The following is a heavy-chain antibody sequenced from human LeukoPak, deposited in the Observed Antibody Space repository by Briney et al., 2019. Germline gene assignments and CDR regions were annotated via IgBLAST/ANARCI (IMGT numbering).Heavy chain of an antibody. CDR3: VRRSVRAWFDP. D-gene: IGHD6-19*01. CDR1: GGSISSYY. Sequence: PSETLSLTCTVSGGSISSYYWSWIRQPPGKGLEWIGYIYYSGSTNYNPSLKSRVTISVDTSKNQFSLKLSSVTAADTAVYYCVRRSVRAWFDPWGQGTLVTVSS. J-gene: IGHJ5*02. CDR2: IYYSGST. V-gene: IGHV4-59*08.